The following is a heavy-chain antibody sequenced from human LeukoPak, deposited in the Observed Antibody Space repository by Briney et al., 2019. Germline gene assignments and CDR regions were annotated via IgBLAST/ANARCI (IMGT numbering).Heavy chain of an antibody. J-gene: IGHJ4*02. Sequence: GGSLRLSCAASGFTFSSYAMSWVRQAPGKGLEWVSAISGSGGSTYYADTVKGRFSISRDNSKNTLYLQMNSLRAEDTAVYYCANGILWWSFDYWGQGTLVTVSS. D-gene: IGHD2-21*01. CDR3: ANGILWWSFDY. V-gene: IGHV3-23*01. CDR2: ISGSGGST. CDR1: GFTFSSYA.